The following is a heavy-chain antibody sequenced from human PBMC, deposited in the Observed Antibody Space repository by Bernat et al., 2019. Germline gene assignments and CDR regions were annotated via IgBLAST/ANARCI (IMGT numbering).Heavy chain of an antibody. CDR1: GFTFSSYE. J-gene: IGHJ4*02. D-gene: IGHD3-3*01. CDR3: ARDSFGSITIFGVVIGGPIGFDY. Sequence: EVQLVESGGGLVQPGGSLRLSCAASGFTFSSYEMNWVRQAPGKGLEWVSYISSSGSTIYYADSVKGRFTISRDNAKNSLYLQMNSLRAEDTAVYYCARDSFGSITIFGVVIGGPIGFDYWGQGTLVTVSS. V-gene: IGHV3-48*03. CDR2: ISSSGSTI.